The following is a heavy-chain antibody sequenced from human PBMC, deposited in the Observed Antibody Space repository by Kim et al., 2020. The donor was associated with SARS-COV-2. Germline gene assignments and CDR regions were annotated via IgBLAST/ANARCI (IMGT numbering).Heavy chain of an antibody. V-gene: IGHV4-59*01. CDR2: IYDGGKT. CDR1: DDSIISSYY. Sequence: SETLSLTCTVSDDSIISSYYWSWIRQSPGKGLEWIGYIYDGGKTNYNPSLKSRITISIDTSKSEFSLKLRSVTAADTAVYYCAREARTVGPDYNYYYGVDVWGQGTTVTVSS. D-gene: IGHD1-26*01. CDR3: AREARTVGPDYNYYYGVDV. J-gene: IGHJ6*02.